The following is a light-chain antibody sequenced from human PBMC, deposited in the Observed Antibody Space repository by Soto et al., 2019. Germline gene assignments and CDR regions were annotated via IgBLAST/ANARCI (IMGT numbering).Light chain of an antibody. V-gene: IGKV1-17*01. CDR2: AAS. CDR3: LQHNTYPWT. CDR1: QAVRNA. Sequence: DIQSTQSPASLSASLDDIVTITCRASQAVRNALAWFQQRPGKAPKRLIYAASTLQGGVPSRFSGTGSGTEFTLTISSLQPEDFATYYCLQHNTYPWTFGQGTKVDIK. J-gene: IGKJ1*01.